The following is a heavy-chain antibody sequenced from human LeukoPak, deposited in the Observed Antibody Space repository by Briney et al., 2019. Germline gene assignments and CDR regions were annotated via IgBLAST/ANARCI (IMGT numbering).Heavy chain of an antibody. V-gene: IGHV3-23*01. CDR2: ISGSGGNT. D-gene: IGHD3-22*01. J-gene: IGHJ3*02. CDR1: GVTFSSYA. CDR3: AKETASGYGAFDI. Sequence: GGSLRLSCAASGVTFSSYAMSWVRQAPGKGLEWVSAISGSGGNTHYADSAKGRSTISRDNSKNTLYLQMNSLKAEDTAVYYCAKETASGYGAFDIWGQGTMVTVSS.